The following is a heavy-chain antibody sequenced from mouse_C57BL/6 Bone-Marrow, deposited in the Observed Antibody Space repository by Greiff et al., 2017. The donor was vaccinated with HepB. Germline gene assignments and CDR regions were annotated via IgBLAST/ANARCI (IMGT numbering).Heavy chain of an antibody. D-gene: IGHD2-3*01. CDR3: GGGWLPWYFDV. CDR1: GYTFTSYW. Sequence: VQLQQPGAELVKPGASVKLSCKASGYTFTSYWMQWVKQRPGQGLEWIGEIDPSDSYTNYNQKFKGKATLNVDTSSSTAYMQLSSLTSEDSAVYYCGGGWLPWYFDVWGTGTTVTVSS. CDR2: IDPSDSYT. V-gene: IGHV1-50*01. J-gene: IGHJ1*03.